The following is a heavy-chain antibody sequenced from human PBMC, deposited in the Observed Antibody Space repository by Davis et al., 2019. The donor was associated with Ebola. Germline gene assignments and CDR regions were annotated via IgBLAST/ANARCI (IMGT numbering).Heavy chain of an antibody. V-gene: IGHV3-23*01. J-gene: IGHJ4*02. D-gene: IGHD4-11*01. Sequence: PGGSLRLSCAASGFTFSSYAMSWVRQAPGKGLEWVSLISGSGGTTYYADSVKGRFTISRDNSKNTLYLQMNSLRAEDTAVYYCAKDQGMTTVTQGNIWGQGTLVTVSS. CDR1: GFTFSSYA. CDR2: ISGSGGTT. CDR3: AKDQGMTTVTQGNI.